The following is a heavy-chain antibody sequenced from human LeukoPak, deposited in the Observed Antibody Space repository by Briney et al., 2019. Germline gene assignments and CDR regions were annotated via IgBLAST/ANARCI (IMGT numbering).Heavy chain of an antibody. CDR3: ARETVAGRRRQTYQDH. CDR1: GYTFTGYY. J-gene: IGHJ4*02. CDR2: INPNSGVT. Sequence: GASVKVSCKASGYTFTGYYMHWVRQAPGQGLEWMGWINPNSGVTNYAQKFQGRVTMTRDTSISTAYMELSRLRSDDTAVYYCARETVAGRRRQTYQDHWGQGTLVTVSS. V-gene: IGHV1-2*02. D-gene: IGHD6-19*01.